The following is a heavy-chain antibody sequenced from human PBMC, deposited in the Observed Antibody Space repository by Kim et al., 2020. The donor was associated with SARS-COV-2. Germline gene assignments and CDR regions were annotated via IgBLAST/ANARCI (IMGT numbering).Heavy chain of an antibody. CDR3: AKSLDFYGSGSYSIHSHSYYFDY. CDR1: GFTFSSYA. D-gene: IGHD3-10*01. J-gene: IGHJ4*02. Sequence: GGSLRLSCAASGFTFSSYAMSWVRQAPGKGLEWVSAISGSGGSTYYADSVKGRFTISRDNSKNTLYLQMNSLRAEDTAVYYCAKSLDFYGSGSYSIHSHSYYFDYWGQGTLVTVSS. CDR2: ISGSGGST. V-gene: IGHV3-23*01.